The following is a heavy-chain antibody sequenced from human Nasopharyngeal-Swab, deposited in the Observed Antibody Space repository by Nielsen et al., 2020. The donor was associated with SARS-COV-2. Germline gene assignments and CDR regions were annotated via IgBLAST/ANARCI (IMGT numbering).Heavy chain of an antibody. CDR3: ARGRAPLDY. V-gene: IGHV4-34*01. CDR1: GGSFSGYY. Sequence: SETLSLTCAVYGGSFSGYYWSWIRQPPGKGLEWIGEINHSGNTNYNPSLKSRVTISVDTSKNQFSLKLSSVTAADTAVYYCARGRAPLDYWGQGTLVTVSS. CDR2: INHSGNT. J-gene: IGHJ4*02.